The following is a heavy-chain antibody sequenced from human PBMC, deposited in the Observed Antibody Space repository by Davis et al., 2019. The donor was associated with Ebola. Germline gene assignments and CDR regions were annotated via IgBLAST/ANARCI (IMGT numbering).Heavy chain of an antibody. V-gene: IGHV3-30-3*01. CDR1: GFSFSSYA. D-gene: IGHD6-19*01. CDR2: ISDDGNDK. Sequence: GESLKISCAGSGFSFSSYAIHWVRQAPGKGLVWVAVISDDGNDKYYADSVRGRFTISRDNSKDTVHLQMNSLRVEDTAVYYCARVFTAKLGHSSGWSLADYWGQGALVTVSS. J-gene: IGHJ4*02. CDR3: ARVFTAKLGHSSGWSLADY.